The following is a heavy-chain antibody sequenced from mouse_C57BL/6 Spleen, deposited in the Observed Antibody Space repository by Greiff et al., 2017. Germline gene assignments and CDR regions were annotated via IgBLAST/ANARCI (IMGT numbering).Heavy chain of an antibody. CDR3: ARRVITTVVASMDY. CDR2: ILPGSGST. V-gene: IGHV1-9*01. J-gene: IGHJ4*01. CDR1: GYTFTGYW. D-gene: IGHD1-1*01. Sequence: QVQLQQSGAELMKPGASVKLSCKATGYTFTGYWIEWVKQRPGHGLEWIGEILPGSGSTKYNEKFQGKATFTADTSSNTAYMQHISRTTEDSAIYYCARRVITTVVASMDYWGQGTSVTVSS.